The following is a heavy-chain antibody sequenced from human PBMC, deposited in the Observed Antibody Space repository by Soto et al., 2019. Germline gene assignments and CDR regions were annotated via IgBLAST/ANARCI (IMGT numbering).Heavy chain of an antibody. J-gene: IGHJ4*02. D-gene: IGHD1-26*01. Sequence: QVQLVESGGGVVQPGRSLRLSCAASGFTFSSYGMHWVRQAPGKGLEWVAVISYDGSNKYYADSVKGRFTISRDNSKNTLYVQMNSLRAEDTAEYYCAKEWELPGYFDYWGQGTLVTVSS. CDR2: ISYDGSNK. CDR1: GFTFSSYG. CDR3: AKEWELPGYFDY. V-gene: IGHV3-30*18.